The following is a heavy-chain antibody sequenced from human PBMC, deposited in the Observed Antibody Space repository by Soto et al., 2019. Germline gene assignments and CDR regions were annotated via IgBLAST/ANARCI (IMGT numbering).Heavy chain of an antibody. CDR1: GFTFGNYD. V-gene: IGHV3-23*01. CDR3: ATIYWSGGRFGGY. J-gene: IGHJ4*02. Sequence: EVQLLESGGGLIQPGGSLRLSCAASGFTFGNYDMSWVRQAPGEGLEWVSGIRGSGDTYYADSFPGRFIISRDNSENTVYLQMNSLSAEDTAVYYCATIYWSGGRFGGYWGQGTLVTVSS. CDR2: IRGSGDT. D-gene: IGHD6-19*01.